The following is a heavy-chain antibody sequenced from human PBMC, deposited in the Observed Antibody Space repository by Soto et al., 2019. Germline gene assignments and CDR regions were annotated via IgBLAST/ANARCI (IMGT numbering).Heavy chain of an antibody. V-gene: IGHV4-61*08. J-gene: IGHJ5*02. D-gene: IGHD4-4*01. CDR1: VGSIEIGDYY. CDR3: ARDVIEPTNYFDP. Sequence: KTSETLSLTCTVSVGSIEIGDYYWTWIRQPPGKGLEWIGYVYYSGTTNYNPFLKSRVTFSLDKSKNQFSLKMNSVTAADTAVYYCARDVIEPTNYFDPWGQGTMVTVSS. CDR2: VYYSGTT.